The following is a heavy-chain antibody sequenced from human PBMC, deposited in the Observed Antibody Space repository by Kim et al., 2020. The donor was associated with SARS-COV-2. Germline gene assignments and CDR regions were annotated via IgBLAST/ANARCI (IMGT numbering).Heavy chain of an antibody. J-gene: IGHJ4*01. V-gene: IGHV4-4*02. CDR1: GGSISSSNW. D-gene: IGHD3-9*01. CDR2: IHHSRST. Sequence: SETLSLTCAVSGGSISSSNWWSWVRQPPGKGQEWIGVIHHSRSTNYNSSLKSRVTISDDKTKNHFSLKLSSVTAADTAEYYCARSQYDILTGYDCFDYW. CDR3: ARSQYDILTGYDCFDY.